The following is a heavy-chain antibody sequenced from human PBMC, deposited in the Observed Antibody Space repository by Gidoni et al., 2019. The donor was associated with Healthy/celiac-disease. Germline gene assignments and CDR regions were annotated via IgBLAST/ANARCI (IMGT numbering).Heavy chain of an antibody. D-gene: IGHD4-4*01. J-gene: IGHJ3*02. CDR2: IIPIFGTA. Sequence: HVQLVQSGAEVKKPGSSVTVSCKASGGTFSSHAIRWVRQAPGQGLEWMGGIIPIFGTANYAQKFQGRVTITADESTSTAYMELSSLRSEDTAVYYCARDKTTVTTSYAFDIWGQGTMVTVSS. CDR3: ARDKTTVTTSYAFDI. CDR1: GGTFSSHA. V-gene: IGHV1-69*01.